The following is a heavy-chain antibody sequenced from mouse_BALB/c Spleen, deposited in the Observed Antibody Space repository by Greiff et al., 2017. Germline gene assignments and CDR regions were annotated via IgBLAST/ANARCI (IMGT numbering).Heavy chain of an antibody. D-gene: IGHD2-10*01. J-gene: IGHJ1*01. CDR1: GYSITSDYA. CDR2: ISYSGST. V-gene: IGHV3-2*02. Sequence: EVKLVESGPGLVKPSQSLSLTCTVTGYSITSDYAWNWIRQFPGNKLEWMGYISYSGSTSYNPSLKSRISITRDTSKNQFFLQLNSVTTEDTATYYCARAPPYYGNTGYWYFDVWGAGTTVTVSS. CDR3: ARAPPYYGNTGYWYFDV.